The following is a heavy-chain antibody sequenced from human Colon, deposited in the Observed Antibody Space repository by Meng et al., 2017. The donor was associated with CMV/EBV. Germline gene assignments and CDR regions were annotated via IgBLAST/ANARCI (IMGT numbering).Heavy chain of an antibody. CDR2: IDWKSDKI. J-gene: IGHJ4*02. V-gene: IGHV3-9*01. CDR1: GFTFSSYW. Sequence: SLKISCAASGFTFSSYWMSWVRLAPGKGLEWVAGIDWKSDKIGYADSVKGRFTISRDNARNSLYLQMNSLRAEDTALYYCAKDVGMGYCNTPTCYTVRGYFDSWGQGTQVTVSS. D-gene: IGHD2/OR15-2a*01. CDR3: AKDVGMGYCNTPTCYTVRGYFDS.